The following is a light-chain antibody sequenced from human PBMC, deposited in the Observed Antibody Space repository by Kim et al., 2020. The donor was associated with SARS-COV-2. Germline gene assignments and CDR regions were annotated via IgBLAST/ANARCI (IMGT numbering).Light chain of an antibody. CDR1: SLRSYY. CDR2: GKN. V-gene: IGLV3-19*01. J-gene: IGLJ3*02. CDR3: NSRDSSGNLLV. Sequence: AVGQTVRITCQGDSLRSYYASWYQQKPGQAPVLVIYGKNNRPSGIPDRFSGSSSGNTASLTITGAQAEDEADYYCNSRDSSGNLLVFGGGTKLTVL.